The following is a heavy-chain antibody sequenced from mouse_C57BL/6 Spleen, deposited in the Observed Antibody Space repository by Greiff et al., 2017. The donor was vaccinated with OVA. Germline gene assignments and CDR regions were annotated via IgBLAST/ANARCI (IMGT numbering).Heavy chain of an antibody. J-gene: IGHJ2*01. Sequence: QVQLQQSDAELVKPGASVKISCKASGYTFTDYTIHWMKQRPEQGLEWIGYIYPRDGSTKYNEKFKGKATLTADKSSSTAYMQLNSLTSEDSAVYFCARYYGSSWYFDYWGQGTTLTVSS. CDR1: GYTFTDYT. CDR3: ARYYGSSWYFDY. CDR2: IYPRDGST. V-gene: IGHV1-78*01. D-gene: IGHD1-1*01.